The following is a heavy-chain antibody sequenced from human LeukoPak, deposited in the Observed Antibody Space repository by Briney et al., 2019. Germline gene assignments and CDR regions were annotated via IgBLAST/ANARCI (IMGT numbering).Heavy chain of an antibody. D-gene: IGHD6-19*01. J-gene: IGHJ5*02. V-gene: IGHV3-30*02. CDR3: ATDRGPNMAVFDLIYP. CDR1: GFTFNNYS. CDR2: IWQDGDKK. Sequence: GGSLSLSWVAAGFTFNNYSMHWVRQAPGKGLEWLAIIWQDGDKKEYGDSVRGRFTVSRDNSKNTLYLQMNSLRADDTAFYYCATDRGPNMAVFDLIYPWGQGTLVAVSS.